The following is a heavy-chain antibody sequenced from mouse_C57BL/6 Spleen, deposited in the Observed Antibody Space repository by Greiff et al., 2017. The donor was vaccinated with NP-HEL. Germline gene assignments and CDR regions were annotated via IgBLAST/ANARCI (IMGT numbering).Heavy chain of an antibody. J-gene: IGHJ2*01. V-gene: IGHV1-81*01. Sequence: SGAELARPGASVKLSCKASGYTFTSYGISWVKQRTGQGLEWIGEIYPRSGNTYYNEKFKGKATLTADKSSSTAYMELRSLTSEDSAVYFCAIYYGSSYFDYWGQGTTLTVSS. D-gene: IGHD1-1*01. CDR1: GYTFTSYG. CDR3: AIYYGSSYFDY. CDR2: IYPRSGNT.